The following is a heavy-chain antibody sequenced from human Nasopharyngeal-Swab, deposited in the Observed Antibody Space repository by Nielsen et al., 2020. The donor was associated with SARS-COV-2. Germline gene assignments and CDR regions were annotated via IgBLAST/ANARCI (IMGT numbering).Heavy chain of an antibody. CDR3: ARDSARQSFGY. V-gene: IGHV1-46*01. CDR2: INPDGGST. Sequence: ASVKVSCKASGYTLTSHYMHWVRLAPGQGLEWMGVINPDGGSTNYAQKFLGRIIMTRDTSTRTVHMELSSLRSEDTAVFYCARDSARQSFGYWGQGTLLTVSS. CDR1: GYTLTSHY. D-gene: IGHD6-19*01. J-gene: IGHJ4*02.